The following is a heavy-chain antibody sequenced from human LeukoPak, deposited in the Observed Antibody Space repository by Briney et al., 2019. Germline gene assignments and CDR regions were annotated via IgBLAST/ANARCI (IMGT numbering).Heavy chain of an antibody. Sequence: SVKVSCKASGGTFSSYAISWVPQAPGQGLEWMGGITPIFGTANYAQQFQVRVTITADESTSTAYMELSSLRSEDTAVYYCASGSSGYGYYYYMDVWGKGTTVTVSS. D-gene: IGHD3-22*01. CDR2: ITPIFGTA. V-gene: IGHV1-69*13. J-gene: IGHJ6*03. CDR3: ASGSSGYGYYYYMDV. CDR1: GGTFSSYA.